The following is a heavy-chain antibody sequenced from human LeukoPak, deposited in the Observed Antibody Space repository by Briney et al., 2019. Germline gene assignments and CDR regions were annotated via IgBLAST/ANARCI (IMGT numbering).Heavy chain of an antibody. D-gene: IGHD6-13*01. CDR1: GGSISSSSYF. CDR2: IYYSGGT. J-gene: IGHJ4*02. Sequence: SETLSLTCTVSGGSISSSSYFWGWIRQPPGKGLEWIGSIYYSGGTYYNPSLKSRVTISVDTSKNQFSLKLSSVTATDTAVYYCARHGPYSSSWYGVDYWGQGTLVTVSS. CDR3: ARHGPYSSSWYGVDY. V-gene: IGHV4-39*01.